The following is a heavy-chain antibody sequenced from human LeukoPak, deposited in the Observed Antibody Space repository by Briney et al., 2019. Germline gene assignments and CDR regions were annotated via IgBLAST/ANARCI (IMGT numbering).Heavy chain of an antibody. CDR2: INHSGST. CDR1: GGSFSGYY. J-gene: IGHJ4*02. V-gene: IGHV4-34*01. CDR3: ARYSYGSRLYYFDY. Sequence: SETLSLTCAVYGGSFSGYYWSWIRQPPGKGLEWIGEINHSGSTNYNPSLESRVTISVDTSKNQFSLKLSSVTAADTAVYYCARYSYGSRLYYFDYWGQGTLVTVSS. D-gene: IGHD5-18*01.